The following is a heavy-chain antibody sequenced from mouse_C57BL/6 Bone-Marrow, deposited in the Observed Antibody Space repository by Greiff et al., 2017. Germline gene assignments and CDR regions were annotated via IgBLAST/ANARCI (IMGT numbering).Heavy chain of an antibody. CDR1: GYTFTSYW. CDR2: INPTSGRT. D-gene: IGHD4-1*01. Sequence: VQLQQPGAELVKPGASVKMSCKASGYTFTSYWMTWVKQRPGQGLEWIGDINPTSGRTNYNEKFKSKAILTVDTSSNTAYMQLSSLTSEDSAVFYCARAGPLGRSFDYWGQGTTLTVSS. CDR3: ARAGPLGRSFDY. J-gene: IGHJ2*01. V-gene: IGHV1-55*01.